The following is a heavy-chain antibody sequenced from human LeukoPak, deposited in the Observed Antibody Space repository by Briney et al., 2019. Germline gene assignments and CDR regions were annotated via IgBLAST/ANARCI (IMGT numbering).Heavy chain of an antibody. Sequence: ASGKVSCKVSGYTLTELSMHWVRHAPGKGLEWMGGFDPEDGETIYAQKFQGRVTMTEDTSTDTAYMELSSLRSEDTAVYYCATQEQWLVDRNFDYWGQGTLVTVSS. D-gene: IGHD6-19*01. V-gene: IGHV1-24*01. CDR2: FDPEDGET. CDR3: ATQEQWLVDRNFDY. CDR1: GYTLTELS. J-gene: IGHJ4*02.